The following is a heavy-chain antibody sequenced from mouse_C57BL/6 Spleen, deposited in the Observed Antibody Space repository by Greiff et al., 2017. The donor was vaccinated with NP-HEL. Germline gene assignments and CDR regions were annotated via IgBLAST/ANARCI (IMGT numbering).Heavy chain of an antibody. Sequence: VKLMESDAELVKPGASVKISCKVSGYTFTDHTIHWMKQRPEQGLEWIGYIYPRDGSTKYNEKFKGKATLTADKSSSTAYMQLNSLTSEDSAVYFCARGYGSSPYYFDYWGQGTTLTVSS. CDR3: ARGYGSSPYYFDY. V-gene: IGHV1-78*01. CDR1: GYTFTDHT. CDR2: IYPRDGST. J-gene: IGHJ2*01. D-gene: IGHD1-1*01.